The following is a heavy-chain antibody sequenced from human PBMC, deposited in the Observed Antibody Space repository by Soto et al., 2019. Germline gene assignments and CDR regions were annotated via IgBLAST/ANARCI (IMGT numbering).Heavy chain of an antibody. D-gene: IGHD6-19*01. CDR1: VFTFSNAP. J-gene: IGHJ4*02. V-gene: IGHV3-15*01. Sequence: WGSLRLSCAASVFTFSNAPMSWVGHAPGKGLDWVGRIKSKTDGGRTDYAAPVKGRFTISRDDSKNTLYLQMNSLKTEDTAVYYCTTDKWVAGAYYWGQGTLVTVSS. CDR2: IKSKTDGGRT. CDR3: TTDKWVAGAYY.